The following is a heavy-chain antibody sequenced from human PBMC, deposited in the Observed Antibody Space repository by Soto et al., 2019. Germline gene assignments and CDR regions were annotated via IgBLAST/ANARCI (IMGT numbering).Heavy chain of an antibody. CDR3: ARGSGGSSYYYYGMDV. J-gene: IGHJ6*02. Sequence: QVQLVQSGAEVKKPGSSVKVSCKASGGTFSSYAINWVRQAPGQGLEWMGGIIPILGTANYAQKFQGRVTITADESTSKAYMELRSLRSEDTAVYYCARGSGGSSYYYYGMDVWGQGTTVTVSS. V-gene: IGHV1-69*11. CDR1: GGTFSSYA. D-gene: IGHD2-15*01. CDR2: IIPILGTA.